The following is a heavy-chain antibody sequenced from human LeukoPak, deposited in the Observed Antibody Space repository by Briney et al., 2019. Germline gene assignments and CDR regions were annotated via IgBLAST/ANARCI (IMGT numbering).Heavy chain of an antibody. V-gene: IGHV5-10-1*01. D-gene: IGHD3-10*01. CDR3: ARHDLWFGELLPPDY. CDR2: IDPSDSYT. J-gene: IGHJ4*02. CDR1: GYSFTSYW. Sequence: GGALQISCKGSGYSFTSYWISGVRQLPGKGLEWMGRIDPSDSYTNYSPSFQGHVTISADKSISTAYLQWSSLKASDTAMYYCARHDLWFGELLPPDYWGQGTLVTVSS.